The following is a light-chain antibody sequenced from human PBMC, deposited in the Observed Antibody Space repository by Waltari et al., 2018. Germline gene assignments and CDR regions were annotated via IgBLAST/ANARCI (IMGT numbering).Light chain of an antibody. J-gene: IGKJ1*01. CDR3: MQSTKDPWT. V-gene: IGKV2D-29*02. CDR2: KVT. CDR1: QSLLHSNGNTY. Sequence: DTVMTQTPLPLPVTPGEPASISCRSSQSLLHSNGNTYLHWYLQKPGQSPRLLIYKVTNRESGVPDRFSGSGSGTDFTLKISRVEPEDVGVYYCMQSTKDPWTFGQGTKVEIK.